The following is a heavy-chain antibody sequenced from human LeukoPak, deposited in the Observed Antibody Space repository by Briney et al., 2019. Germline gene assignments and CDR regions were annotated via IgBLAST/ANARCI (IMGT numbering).Heavy chain of an antibody. J-gene: IGHJ4*02. CDR1: RFTVSSNY. Sequence: GGSLRLSCAASRFTVSSNYMNWVRQAPGKGLEWVSVIYSDGSTQYADSVKGRFTISRDNYKNTLYLQMNSLRAEDTAVYYCAKEEAGTGVYWGQGTLVTVSS. D-gene: IGHD6-13*01. CDR3: AKEEAGTGVY. V-gene: IGHV3-66*01. CDR2: IYSDGST.